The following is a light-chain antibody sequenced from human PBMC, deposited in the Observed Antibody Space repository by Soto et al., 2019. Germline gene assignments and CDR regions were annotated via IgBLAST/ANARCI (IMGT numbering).Light chain of an antibody. CDR2: GAS. CDR1: QSVSSN. CDR3: QQYNYWRT. Sequence: EIVMTQSPATLSVSPGERATLSCRASQSVSSNLAWYQQKPGQAPRLLIHGASTRATGIPARFSGSGSGTEFTLTISSLQSEDFAVYYCQQYNYWRTFGQGT. J-gene: IGKJ2*01. V-gene: IGKV3-15*01.